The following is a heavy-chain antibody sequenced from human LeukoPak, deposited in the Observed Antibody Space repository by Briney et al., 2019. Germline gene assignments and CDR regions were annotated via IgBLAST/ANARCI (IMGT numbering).Heavy chain of an antibody. CDR3: TRVHYGDYVDY. J-gene: IGHJ4*02. CDR2: ISRDGTST. Sequence: GGALRLSCAASGFTLSSYWMHWVRQAPGKGLVWVSRISRDGTSTSYADSVQGRFTISRDNAKNTLYLQMNSLRAEDTAVYHCTRVHYGDYVDYWGQGTLVTVSS. CDR1: GFTLSSYW. D-gene: IGHD4-17*01. V-gene: IGHV3-74*01.